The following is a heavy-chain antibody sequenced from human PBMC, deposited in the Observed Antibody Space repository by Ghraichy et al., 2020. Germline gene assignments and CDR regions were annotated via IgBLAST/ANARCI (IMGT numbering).Heavy chain of an antibody. D-gene: IGHD3-16*01. CDR2: IKEDGSEK. CDR3: ARGGSAYYYYGMDV. Sequence: GGSLRLSCAASGFAFSRYWMSWVRQAPGKGLEWVANIKEDGSEKYYVDSVKGRFTISRDNAKNSLFLQMNSLRAGDTAVYYCARGGSAYYYYGMDVWGQGTTVTVSS. V-gene: IGHV3-7*03. J-gene: IGHJ6*02. CDR1: GFAFSRYW.